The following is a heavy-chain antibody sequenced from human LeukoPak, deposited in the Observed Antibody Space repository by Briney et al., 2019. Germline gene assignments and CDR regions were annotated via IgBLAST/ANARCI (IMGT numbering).Heavy chain of an antibody. CDR3: ARVMTTVIKAFDY. CDR1: GFTFSSYS. V-gene: IGHV3-21*01. CDR2: ISSSSSYI. Sequence: GGSLRLSCAASGFTFSSYSMNWVRQAPGKGLEWVSSISSSSSYIYYTDSVKGRFTISRDNAKNSLYLQMNSLRAEDTAVYYCARVMTTVIKAFDYWGQGTLVTVSS. J-gene: IGHJ4*02. D-gene: IGHD4-17*01.